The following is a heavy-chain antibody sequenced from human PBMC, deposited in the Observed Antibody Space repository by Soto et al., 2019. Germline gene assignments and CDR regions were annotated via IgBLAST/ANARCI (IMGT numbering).Heavy chain of an antibody. CDR1: GGSISSYY. Sequence: PSETLSLTCTVSGGSISSYYWSWIRQPAGKGLEWIGRIYTSGSTNYNPSLKSRVTMSVDTSKNQISLKLSSVTAADTAVYYCAREGYSSSLYVRYYYGMDVWGQGTTVTVSS. V-gene: IGHV4-4*07. J-gene: IGHJ6*02. D-gene: IGHD6-13*01. CDR2: IYTSGST. CDR3: AREGYSSSLYVRYYYGMDV.